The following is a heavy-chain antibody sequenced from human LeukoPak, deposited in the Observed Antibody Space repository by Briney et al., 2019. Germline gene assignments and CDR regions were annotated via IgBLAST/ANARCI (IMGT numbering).Heavy chain of an antibody. CDR3: AREVGDYVWGSYRPFDY. D-gene: IGHD3-16*02. Sequence: GGSLRLSCAASGFTFSSYSMNWVRQAPGKGLEWVSYISSSSSTIYYADSVKGRFTISRDNAKNSLYLQMNSLRAEDTAVYYCAREVGDYVWGSYRPFDYWGQGTLVTVSS. CDR2: ISSSSSTI. V-gene: IGHV3-48*04. J-gene: IGHJ4*02. CDR1: GFTFSSYS.